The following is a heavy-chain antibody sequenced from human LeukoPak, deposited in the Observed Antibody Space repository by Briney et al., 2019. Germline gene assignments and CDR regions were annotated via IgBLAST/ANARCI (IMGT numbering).Heavy chain of an antibody. CDR2: IYYSGST. CDR3: ARTTEGYYMDV. Sequence: SETLSLTCTVSGGSISNYYWSRIRQPPGKGLEWIGYIYYSGSTNYNPSLKSRVTISVDTSKNQFSLKLSSVTAADTAVYYCARTTEGYYMDVWGKGTTVTISS. J-gene: IGHJ6*03. CDR1: GGSISNYY. D-gene: IGHD1-14*01. V-gene: IGHV4-59*01.